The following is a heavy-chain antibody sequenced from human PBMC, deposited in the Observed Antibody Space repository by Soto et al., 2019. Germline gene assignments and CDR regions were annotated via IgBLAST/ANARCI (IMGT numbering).Heavy chain of an antibody. CDR1: GNPFTNNV. CDR3: ARDLILTYTWNYARLSVFEP. J-gene: IGHJ5*02. V-gene: IGHV1-3*04. CDR2: IHTAKGNT. Sequence: ASVQVTCEASGNPFTNNVIHWLRPAPGQTLEWMGWIHTAKGNTKYSQKFEARVTLTRDTAASTAYMELNSLRSDDTAVYYCARDLILTYTWNYARLSVFEPWGQGTRVT. D-gene: IGHD3-9*01.